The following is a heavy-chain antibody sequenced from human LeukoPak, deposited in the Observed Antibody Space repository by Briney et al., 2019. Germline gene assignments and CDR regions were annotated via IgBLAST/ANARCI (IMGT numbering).Heavy chain of an antibody. D-gene: IGHD2-2*01. J-gene: IGHJ4*02. CDR3: ARAPTPGYCSSTSCPLDY. CDR1: GGTISSYA. Sequence: SVKVSCKASGGTISSYAISWVRQPPGQGLEWMGRIIPILGIANYAQKFQGRVTITADKSTSTAYMELSSLRSDDTAVYYCARAPTPGYCSSTSCPLDYWGQGTLVTVSS. V-gene: IGHV1-69*04. CDR2: IIPILGIA.